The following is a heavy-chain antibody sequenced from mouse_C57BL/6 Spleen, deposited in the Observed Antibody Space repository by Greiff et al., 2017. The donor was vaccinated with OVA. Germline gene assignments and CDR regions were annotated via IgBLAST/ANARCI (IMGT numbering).Heavy chain of an antibody. V-gene: IGHV3-6*01. Sequence: VQLKQSGPGLVKPSQSLSLTCSVTGYSITSGYYWNWIRQFPGNKLEWMGYISYDGSNNYNPSLKNRISITRDTSKNQFFLKLNSVTTEDTATYYCARGSMDGNYYFDYWGQGTTLTVSS. CDR3: ARGSMDGNYYFDY. CDR1: GYSITSGYY. J-gene: IGHJ2*01. D-gene: IGHD2-1*01. CDR2: ISYDGSN.